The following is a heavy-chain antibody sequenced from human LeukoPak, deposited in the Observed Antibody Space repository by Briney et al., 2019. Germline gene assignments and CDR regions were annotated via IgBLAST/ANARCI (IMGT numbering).Heavy chain of an antibody. Sequence: PGRSLRLSCTAPGFTFGDYAMSWVRQAPGKGLEWVGFIRTKTYGGTTEYAASVKGRFTISRDDSKSIGYLQMNSLKTEDTAVYYCTRDLRDDAFDIWGQGTKVTVSS. V-gene: IGHV3-49*04. CDR3: TRDLRDDAFDI. CDR2: IRTKTYGGTT. D-gene: IGHD2-21*02. CDR1: GFTFGDYA. J-gene: IGHJ3*02.